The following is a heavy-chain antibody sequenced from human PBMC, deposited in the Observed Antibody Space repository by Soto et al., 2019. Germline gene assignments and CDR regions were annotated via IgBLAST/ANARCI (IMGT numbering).Heavy chain of an antibody. Sequence: EVQLVESGGGLVQPGGSLKLSCAASGFTFSDSGLHWVRQASGKGLEWIGRIRSKANNYATAYAASVEGRFTISRDDSKNTTYLQMDSLKVEDTDVYFCARPFYGYWGQGALVTVSS. CDR2: IRSKANNYAT. CDR3: ARPFYGY. J-gene: IGHJ4*02. CDR1: GFTFSDSG. D-gene: IGHD3-16*01. V-gene: IGHV3-73*02.